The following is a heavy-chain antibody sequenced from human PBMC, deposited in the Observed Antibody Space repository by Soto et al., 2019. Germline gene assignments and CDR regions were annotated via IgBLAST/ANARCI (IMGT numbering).Heavy chain of an antibody. Sequence: PSETLSLTCTVSGGSINNQYWTWIRQPPGQGLEWIGYIDYSGSTNYNPSLKSRVTISIDTSKKQFSLKLNSVTAADTAVYYCAGDSSSSRFFHWGQGTLVTVSS. V-gene: IGHV4-59*08. CDR1: GGSINNQY. D-gene: IGHD6-6*01. CDR3: AGDSSSSRFFH. J-gene: IGHJ1*01. CDR2: IDYSGST.